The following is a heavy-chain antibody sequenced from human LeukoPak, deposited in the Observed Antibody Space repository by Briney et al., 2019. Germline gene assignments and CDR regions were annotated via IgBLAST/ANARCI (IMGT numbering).Heavy chain of an antibody. J-gene: IGHJ6*03. CDR1: GGSVSSNF. CDR3: ARVVVGAKNFYYYYMDV. CDR2: INHSGST. Sequence: PSETLSLTCSVSGGSVSSNFWSWIRKPPGKGLEWIGEINHSGSTNYNPSLKSRVTISVDTSKNQFSLKLSSVTAADTAVYYCARVVVGAKNFYYYYMDVWGKGTTVTVSS. D-gene: IGHD1-26*01. V-gene: IGHV4-34*01.